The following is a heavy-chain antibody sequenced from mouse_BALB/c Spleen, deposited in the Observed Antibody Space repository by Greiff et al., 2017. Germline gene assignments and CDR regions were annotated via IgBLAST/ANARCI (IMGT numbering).Heavy chain of an antibody. V-gene: IGHV5-6*02. D-gene: IGHD2-4*01. CDR3: ARLTTMITTMNY. Sequence: EVMLVESGGDLVKPGGSLKLSCAASGFTFSSYGMSWVRQTPDKRLEWVATISSGGSYTYYPDSVKGRFTISRDNAKNTLYLQMSSLKSEDTAMYYCARLTTMITTMNYWGQGTTLTVSS. CDR1: GFTFSSYG. J-gene: IGHJ2*01. CDR2: ISSGGSYT.